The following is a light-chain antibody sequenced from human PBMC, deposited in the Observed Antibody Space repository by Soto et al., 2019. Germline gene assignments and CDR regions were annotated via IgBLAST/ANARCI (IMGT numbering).Light chain of an antibody. CDR1: SSDVGGYNY. J-gene: IGLJ1*01. CDR3: SSYTSSDTRV. CDR2: EVS. Sequence: QSALTQPASVSGSPGQSITISCTGTSSDVGGYNYVSWYQHHPGKAPKLMIYEVSNRPSGVSNRFSGSKSGNTASLTISGLQAEDEADYYRSSYTSSDTRVFGTGTKVTVL. V-gene: IGLV2-14*01.